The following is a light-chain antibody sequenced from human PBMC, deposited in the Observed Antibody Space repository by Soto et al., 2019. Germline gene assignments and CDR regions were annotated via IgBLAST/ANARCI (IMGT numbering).Light chain of an antibody. CDR1: RTIAGN. CDR2: LTS. V-gene: IGKV3D-15*01. CDR3: QQYDDWPPIT. Sequence: EVALTQSQATLSACPGARAAMSCLASRTIAGNVAWDQQKPGQAPRLLIFLTSTRAIGVPDRFSGGGSGTEFTLTISSLQSEDFAVYYCQQYDDWPPITFGQGTRLEIK. J-gene: IGKJ5*01.